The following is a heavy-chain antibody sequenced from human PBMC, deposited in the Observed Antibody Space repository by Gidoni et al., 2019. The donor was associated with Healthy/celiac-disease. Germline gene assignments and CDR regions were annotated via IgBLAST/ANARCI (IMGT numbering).Heavy chain of an antibody. CDR3: AKSMDTAMVTQYYFDY. CDR1: GFTFSRYA. D-gene: IGHD5-18*01. J-gene: IGHJ4*02. CDR2: ISGSGGST. Sequence: EVQLLESGGGLVQPGGSLRLSCAASGFTFSRYAMGWVRQAPGKGLEWVSAISGSGGSTYYADSVKGRFTISRDNSKNTLYLQMNSLRAEDTAVYYCAKSMDTAMVTQYYFDYWGQGTLVTVSS. V-gene: IGHV3-23*01.